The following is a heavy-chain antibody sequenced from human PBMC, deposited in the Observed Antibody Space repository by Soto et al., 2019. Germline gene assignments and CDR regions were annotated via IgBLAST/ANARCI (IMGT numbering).Heavy chain of an antibody. CDR3: ARPQNDILTDSYTTCFAP. Sequence: QVQLVQSGAEVKKPGASVKVSCKASGFTFSNYGITWLRQVPGQGLEWMGWISAYNGTTVHAQEYQGRLTMTPDTSTSTAYMELRSLRPDDTAVYYCARPQNDILTDSYTTCFAPWGQGTLVTVSS. CDR1: GFTFSNYG. CDR2: ISAYNGTT. D-gene: IGHD3-9*01. J-gene: IGHJ5*02. V-gene: IGHV1-18*01.